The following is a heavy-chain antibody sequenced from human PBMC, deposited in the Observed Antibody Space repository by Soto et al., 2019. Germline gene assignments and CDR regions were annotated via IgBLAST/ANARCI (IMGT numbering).Heavy chain of an antibody. D-gene: IGHD6-19*01. J-gene: IGHJ5*02. CDR1: GFSLSSSGVG. Sequence: QITLKESGPTLVKPTQTLTLTCTFSGFSLSSSGVGVGWIRQPPGKALEWLALIYWDDVKRFSPSLKSRLTITKDTSKNQVVLTMTNMDPVDTATYYCAHRRGIAVAGWFDPWGQGTLVTVSS. CDR3: AHRRGIAVAGWFDP. V-gene: IGHV2-5*02. CDR2: IYWDDVK.